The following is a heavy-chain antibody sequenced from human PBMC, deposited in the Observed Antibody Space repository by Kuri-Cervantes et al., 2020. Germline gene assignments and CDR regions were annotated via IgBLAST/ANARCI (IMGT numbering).Heavy chain of an antibody. Sequence: LSLTCAASGFTFSSYAMHWVRQAPGKGLEWVAVISYDGSNKYYADSVKGRFTISRDNSKNTLYLQMNSLRAEDTAVYYCARLWHYYDSSGYNYMDVWGKGTTVTVSS. V-gene: IGHV3-30-3*01. J-gene: IGHJ6*03. CDR3: ARLWHYYDSSGYNYMDV. CDR2: ISYDGSNK. CDR1: GFTFSSYA. D-gene: IGHD3-22*01.